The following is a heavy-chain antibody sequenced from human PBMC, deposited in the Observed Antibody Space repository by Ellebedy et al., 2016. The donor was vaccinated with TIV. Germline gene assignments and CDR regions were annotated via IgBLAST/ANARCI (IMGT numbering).Heavy chain of an antibody. V-gene: IGHV3-13*01. J-gene: IGHJ6*02. Sequence: GESLKISXAASGFTFSSYDIHWVRQPTGKGLEWVSAIGTAGDTYYPGSVKGRFTISRENAKNSLYLQMNSLRAEDTAVYYCARAPRSRSIFGVVIREYYYYGMDVWGQGTTVTVSS. CDR1: GFTFSSYD. CDR3: ARAPRSRSIFGVVIREYYYYGMDV. CDR2: IGTAGDT. D-gene: IGHD3-3*01.